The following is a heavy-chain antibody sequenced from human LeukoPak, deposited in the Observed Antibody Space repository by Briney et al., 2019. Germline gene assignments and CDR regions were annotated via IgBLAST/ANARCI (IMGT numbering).Heavy chain of an antibody. D-gene: IGHD2-15*01. V-gene: IGHV4-39*01. Sequence: SETLSLTCTVSGGSISSSSYYWGWIRQPPGKGLEWIGSIYYSGSTYYNPSLKSRVTISVDTSKNQFSLKLSSVTAADTAVYYCARHASGYCSGGSCYGAFDYWGQGTLVTVSS. CDR1: GGSISSSSYY. CDR2: IYYSGST. J-gene: IGHJ4*02. CDR3: ARHASGYCSGGSCYGAFDY.